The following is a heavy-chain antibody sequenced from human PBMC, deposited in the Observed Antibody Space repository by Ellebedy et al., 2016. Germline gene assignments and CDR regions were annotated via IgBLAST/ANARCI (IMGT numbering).Heavy chain of an antibody. CDR1: GYTFSRFH. CDR2: IHPSGGST. CDR3: ARGGVYSPNWYFDF. J-gene: IGHJ2*01. V-gene: IGHV1-46*01. Sequence: ASVKVSCXASGYTFSRFHVYWVRQAPGQGLEWMGVIHPSGGSTSYAQNFQGRVTMTTDTSTSTVYMDLSSLTSADTAMYYCARGGVYSPNWYFDFWGRGTLVTVSS. D-gene: IGHD5/OR15-5a*01.